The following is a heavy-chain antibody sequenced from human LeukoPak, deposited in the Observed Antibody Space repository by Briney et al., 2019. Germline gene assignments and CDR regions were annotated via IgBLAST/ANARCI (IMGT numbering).Heavy chain of an antibody. J-gene: IGHJ4*02. V-gene: IGHV3-23*01. CDR2: ISASGGST. D-gene: IGHD4-17*01. CDR1: GFTFSSSA. Sequence: PGGSLRLSCAASGFTFSSSAMGWVRQVPGKGLEWVSGISASGGSTSYADSVRGRFTISRDNSRNTLYLQMNSLRAEDTAVYYCAKRRGATTGYFDYWGQGTLVTVSS. CDR3: AKRRGATTGYFDY.